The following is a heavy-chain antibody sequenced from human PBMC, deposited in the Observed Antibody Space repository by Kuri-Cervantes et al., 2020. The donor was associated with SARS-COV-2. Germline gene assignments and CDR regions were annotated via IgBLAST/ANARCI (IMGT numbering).Heavy chain of an antibody. D-gene: IGHD2-2*03. CDR2: IYYSGST. Sequence: GSLRLSCAVSGGSISSSNWWSWIRQPPGKGLEWIGSIYYSGSTYYNPSLKSRVTISVDTSKNQFSLKLSSVTAADTAVYYCARSMDIVVVPAAGYGMDVWGQGTTVTVSS. CDR3: ARSMDIVVVPAAGYGMDV. V-gene: IGHV4-39*01. CDR1: GGSISSSNW. J-gene: IGHJ6*02.